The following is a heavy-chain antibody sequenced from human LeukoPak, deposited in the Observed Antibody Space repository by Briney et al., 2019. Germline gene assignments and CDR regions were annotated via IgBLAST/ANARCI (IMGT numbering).Heavy chain of an antibody. Sequence: GGSLRLSCAASGFTFSRYGMHWVRQASGKGLEWVALISYDGSNKYYADSVKGRFTISRDNSKNTLYLQMNSLRPEDTAVYYCAREASGWTDYWGQGTLVTVSS. V-gene: IGHV3-30*03. D-gene: IGHD6-25*01. CDR2: ISYDGSNK. J-gene: IGHJ4*02. CDR3: AREASGWTDY. CDR1: GFTFSRYG.